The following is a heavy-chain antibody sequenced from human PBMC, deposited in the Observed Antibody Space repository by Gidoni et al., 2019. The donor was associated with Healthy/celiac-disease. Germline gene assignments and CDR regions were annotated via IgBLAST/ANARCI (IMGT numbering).Heavy chain of an antibody. D-gene: IGHD6-13*01. CDR3: ARGVRSSSWRY. V-gene: IGHV4-34*01. CDR1: GGSFSGYH. CDR2: INHSGST. J-gene: IGHJ4*02. Sequence: QVQLQQWGAGLLKPSETLSLTCAVYGGSFSGYHWSWSRQPPGKGLDWIGEINHSGSTNYNPSLKSRVTISVDTSKNQFSLKLSSVTAADTAVYYCARGVRSSSWRYWGQGTLVTVSS.